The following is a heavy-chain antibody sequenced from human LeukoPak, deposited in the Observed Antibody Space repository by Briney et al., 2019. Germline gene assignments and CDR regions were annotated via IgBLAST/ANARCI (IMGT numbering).Heavy chain of an antibody. D-gene: IGHD6-13*01. CDR3: ARDSPDIAASDP. Sequence: ASVKVSCKASGGTFSSYAISWVRQAPGQGLEWMGWINPNSGGTNYAQKFQGRVTMTRDTSISTAYMELSRPRSDDTAVYYCARDSPDIAASDPWGQGTLVTVSS. CDR2: INPNSGGT. V-gene: IGHV1-2*02. J-gene: IGHJ5*02. CDR1: GGTFSSYA.